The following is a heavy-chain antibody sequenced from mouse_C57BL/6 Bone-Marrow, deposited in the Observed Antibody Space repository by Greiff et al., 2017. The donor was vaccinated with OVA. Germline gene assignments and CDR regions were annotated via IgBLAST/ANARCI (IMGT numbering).Heavy chain of an antibody. J-gene: IGHJ3*01. CDR1: GFTFSSYT. V-gene: IGHV5-9*01. CDR3: GGLPFAY. Sequence: DVHLVESGGGLVKPGGSLKLSCAASGFTFSSYTMSWVRQTPEKRLEWVATISGGGGNTYYPDSVKGRFTISRDNAKNTLYLQMSSLRSEDTALYYCGGLPFAYWGQGTLVTVSA. CDR2: ISGGGGNT.